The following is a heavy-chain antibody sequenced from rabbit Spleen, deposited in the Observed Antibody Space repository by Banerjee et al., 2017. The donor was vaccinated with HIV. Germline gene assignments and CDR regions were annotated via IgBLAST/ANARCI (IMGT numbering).Heavy chain of an antibody. CDR1: GFSFSSSDY. CDR2: IYVGRSNT. D-gene: IGHD1-1*01. V-gene: IGHV1S40*01. J-gene: IGHJ4*01. Sequence: QSLEESGGGLVQPEGSLALTCKASGFSFSSSDYICWVRQAPGKGLELIACIYVGRSNTWYATWANGRFTISKTSSTTVTLQMTRLTAADTATYFCARDNGSGDYIDVYFDLWGQGTLVTV. CDR3: ARDNGSGDYIDVYFDL.